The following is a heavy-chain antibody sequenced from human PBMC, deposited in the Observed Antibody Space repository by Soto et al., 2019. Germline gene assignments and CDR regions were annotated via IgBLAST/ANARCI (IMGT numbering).Heavy chain of an antibody. V-gene: IGHV3-23*01. CDR2: TTGGGSTT. D-gene: IGHD1-7*01. CDR3: ARTLVTSRKGIDY. J-gene: IGHJ4*02. Sequence: GGSLRLSCAASGFTFTSHAMNWVRQAPGKGLEWVSGTTGGGSTTYYADSVRGRFTISRDNSKNTLYLQMSSLRVEDTAVYYCARTLVTSRKGIDYWGQGTLVTVSS. CDR1: GFTFTSHA.